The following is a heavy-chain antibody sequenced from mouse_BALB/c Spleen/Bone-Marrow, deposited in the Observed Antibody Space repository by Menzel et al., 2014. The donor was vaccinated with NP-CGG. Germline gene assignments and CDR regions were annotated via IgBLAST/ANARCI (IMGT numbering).Heavy chain of an antibody. V-gene: IGHV5-17*02. CDR3: ARSPYDYAAMDY. Sequence: DVKLQESGGGLVQPGGSRKLSCAASGFTFXSFGMHWVRQAPEKGLEWVAYISSGSSTIYYADTVKGRFTISRDNPKNTLFLQMTSLRSEDTAMCYCARSPYDYAAMDYWGRGTSVTVSS. CDR1: GFTFXSFG. D-gene: IGHD2-4*01. CDR2: ISSGSSTI. J-gene: IGHJ4*01.